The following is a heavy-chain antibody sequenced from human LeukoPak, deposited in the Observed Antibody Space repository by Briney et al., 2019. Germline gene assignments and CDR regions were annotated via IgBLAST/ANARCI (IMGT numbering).Heavy chain of an antibody. CDR3: ARDDYFDSSGPFDY. CDR2: ISAYNGNT. D-gene: IGHD3-22*01. Sequence: ASVKVSCKASGYTFTSYGISWARQAPGQGLEWMGWISAYNGNTNYAQKLQGRVTMTTDTSTTTAYMELRSLRSDDTAVYYCARDDYFDSSGPFDYWGQGTLVTVSS. V-gene: IGHV1-18*01. J-gene: IGHJ4*02. CDR1: GYTFTSYG.